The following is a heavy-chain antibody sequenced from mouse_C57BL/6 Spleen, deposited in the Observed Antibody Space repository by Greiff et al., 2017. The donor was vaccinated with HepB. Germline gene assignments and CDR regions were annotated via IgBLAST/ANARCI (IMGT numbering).Heavy chain of an antibody. CDR1: GFTFSSYA. CDR3: ARGHSTTVVGPFDY. V-gene: IGHV5-4*03. Sequence: EVKLMESGGGLVKPGGSLKLSCAASGFTFSSYAMSWVRQTPEKRLEWVATISDGGSYTYYPDNVKGRFTISRDNAKNNLYLQMSHLKSEDTAMYYCARGHSTTVVGPFDYSGEGTPPTVSS. J-gene: IGHJ2*01. D-gene: IGHD1-1*01. CDR2: ISDGGSYT.